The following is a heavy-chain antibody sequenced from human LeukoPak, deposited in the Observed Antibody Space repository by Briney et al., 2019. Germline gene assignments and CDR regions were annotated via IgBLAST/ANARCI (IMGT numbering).Heavy chain of an antibody. Sequence: SETLSLTCTVSGGSISSSSYYWGWIRQPPGKGLEWIGSIYYSGSTYYNPSLKSRVTISVDTSKNQFSLKLSSVTAADTAVYYCARHLTGVLLWFGEPNFDYWGQGTLVTVSS. J-gene: IGHJ4*02. CDR2: IYYSGST. CDR3: ARHLTGVLLWFGEPNFDY. D-gene: IGHD3-10*01. CDR1: GGSISSSSYY. V-gene: IGHV4-39*01.